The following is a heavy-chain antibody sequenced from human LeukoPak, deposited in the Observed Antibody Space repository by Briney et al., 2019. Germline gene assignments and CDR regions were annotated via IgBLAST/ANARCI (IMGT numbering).Heavy chain of an antibody. CDR3: ARGRITMIVPGAFDI. CDR1: GGTFSSYA. CDR2: IIPIFGTA. J-gene: IGHJ3*02. V-gene: IGHV1-69*05. D-gene: IGHD3-22*01. Sequence: SVKVACKASGGTFSSYAISWVRQAPGQGLEWMGGIIPIFGTANYAQKFQGRVTITTDESTSTAYMELSSLRSEDTAVYYCARGRITMIVPGAFDIWGQGTMVTVSS.